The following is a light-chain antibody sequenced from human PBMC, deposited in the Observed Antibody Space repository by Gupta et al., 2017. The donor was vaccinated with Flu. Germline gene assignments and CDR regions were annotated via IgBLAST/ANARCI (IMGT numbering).Light chain of an antibody. J-gene: IGKJ3*01. CDR2: TAS. Sequence: DIQMTQSPSSLSASVGDRVTITCRASQSISRYLNWYQHVPGKAPKLLISTASSLRSGVPSSFSGRGSGTDFTLTISSLQPEDFATYYCQQSHSIPPTFGPGTKVDIK. CDR3: QQSHSIPPT. CDR1: QSISRY. V-gene: IGKV1-39*01.